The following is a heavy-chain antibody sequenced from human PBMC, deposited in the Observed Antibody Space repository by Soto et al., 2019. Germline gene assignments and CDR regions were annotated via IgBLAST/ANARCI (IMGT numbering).Heavy chain of an antibody. CDR2: IIPIFGTA. Sequence: QVQLVQSGAEVKKPGSSVKVSCKASGGTFSSYAISWVRQAPGQGLEWMGGIIPIFGTANYAQKFQGRVTIXAXEXXSTAYMVLSRLRSEDTAMYYCARTNTAMVTGWFDPWGQGTLVTVSS. D-gene: IGHD5-18*01. J-gene: IGHJ5*02. CDR1: GGTFSSYA. CDR3: ARTNTAMVTGWFDP. V-gene: IGHV1-69*12.